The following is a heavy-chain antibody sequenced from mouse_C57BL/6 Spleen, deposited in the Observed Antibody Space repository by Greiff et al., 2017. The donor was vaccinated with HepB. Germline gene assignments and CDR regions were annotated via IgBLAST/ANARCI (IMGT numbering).Heavy chain of an antibody. CDR1: GYTFTSYG. J-gene: IGHJ2*01. CDR2: IYPRSGNT. Sequence: VKLMESGAELARPGASVKLSCKASGYTFTSYGISWVKQRTGQGLEWIGEIYPRSGNTYYNEKFKGKATLTADKSSSTAYMELRSLTSEDSAVYFCARASTMVTTGDYWGQGTTLTVSS. CDR3: ARASTMVTTGDY. D-gene: IGHD2-2*01. V-gene: IGHV1-81*01.